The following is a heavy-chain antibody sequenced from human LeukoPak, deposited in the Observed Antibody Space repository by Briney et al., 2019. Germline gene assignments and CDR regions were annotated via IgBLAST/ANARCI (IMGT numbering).Heavy chain of an antibody. CDR1: GFTFSSYA. CDR2: ISYDGSNK. Sequence: GGSLRLSCAASGFTFSSYAMHWVRQAPGKGLEWVAVISYDGSNKYYADSVKGRFTISRDNSENTLYLQMNSLRAEDTAVYYCARVLIVVGRRYGMDVWGQGTTVTVSS. D-gene: IGHD3-22*01. CDR3: ARVLIVVGRRYGMDV. J-gene: IGHJ6*02. V-gene: IGHV3-30-3*01.